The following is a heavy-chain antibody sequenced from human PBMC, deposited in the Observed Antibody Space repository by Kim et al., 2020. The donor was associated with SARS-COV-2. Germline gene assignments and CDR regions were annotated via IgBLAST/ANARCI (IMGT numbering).Heavy chain of an antibody. CDR2: INLNGPKT. CDR1: GYTFINYY. CDR3: ARDLNDEATAY. Sequence: ASVKVSCKASGYTFINYYMHWVRQAPGQGLEWMGIINLNGPKTVYAQEFQGRVTLTGDTSSSTVYMELSRLTPDDTAIYYCARDLNDEATAYWGQGTLVTVSS. J-gene: IGHJ4*02. V-gene: IGHV1-46*01. D-gene: IGHD1-1*01.